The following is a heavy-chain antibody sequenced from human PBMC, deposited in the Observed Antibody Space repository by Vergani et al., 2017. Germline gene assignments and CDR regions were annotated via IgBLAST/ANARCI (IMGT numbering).Heavy chain of an antibody. Sequence: QVQLQESGPGLVKPSETLSLTCTVSGGPISSYYWSWIRQPPGKGLEWIGYIYYSGSTNYNPSLKSRVTISVDTSKNQFSLELSSVTAADTAVYYCARYSSGQTYYFDYWGQGTLVTVSS. CDR2: IYYSGST. V-gene: IGHV4-59*01. J-gene: IGHJ4*02. D-gene: IGHD6-19*01. CDR3: ARYSSGQTYYFDY. CDR1: GGPISSYY.